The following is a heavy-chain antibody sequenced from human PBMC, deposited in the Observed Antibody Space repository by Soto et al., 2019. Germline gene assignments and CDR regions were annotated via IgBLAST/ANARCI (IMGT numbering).Heavy chain of an antibody. CDR3: ARRGSGSYHDY. Sequence: ETLSLTCTVSGVSISSSSYYWGWIRQPPGKGLEWIGSIYYSGSTYYNPSLKSRVTISVDTSKNQFSLKLSSVTAADTAVYYCARRGSGSYHDYWGQGTLVTVSS. CDR2: IYYSGST. V-gene: IGHV4-39*01. CDR1: GVSISSSSYY. D-gene: IGHD3-10*01. J-gene: IGHJ4*02.